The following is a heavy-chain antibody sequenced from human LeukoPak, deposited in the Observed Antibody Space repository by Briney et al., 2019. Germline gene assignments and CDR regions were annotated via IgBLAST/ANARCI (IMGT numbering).Heavy chain of an antibody. V-gene: IGHV1-24*01. J-gene: IGHJ5*02. CDR2: FDPEDGET. D-gene: IGHD2-2*01. CDR3: ATGNYCSSTSCTDWFDP. Sequence: ASVKVSCKVSGYTLTELSMHWVRQAPGKGLEWMGGFDPEDGETIYAQKFQGRVTMTEDTSTDTAYMELSSLRSEDTAVYYCATGNYCSSTSCTDWFDPWGQGTLVTVSS. CDR1: GYTLTELS.